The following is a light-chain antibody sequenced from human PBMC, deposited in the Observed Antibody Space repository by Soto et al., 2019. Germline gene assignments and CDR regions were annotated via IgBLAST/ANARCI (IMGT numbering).Light chain of an antibody. CDR1: QSVSSY. CDR3: QQRSNLIT. J-gene: IGKJ5*01. CDR2: DAS. V-gene: IGKV3-11*01. Sequence: EIVLTQSPATLSLSPGERATLSCRASQSVSSYLAWYQQKPGQAPRLLIYDASNRATGIPAMFSGSGSGTDFTLTISSLEPEDFAVYYCQQRSNLITFGQGTRLEIK.